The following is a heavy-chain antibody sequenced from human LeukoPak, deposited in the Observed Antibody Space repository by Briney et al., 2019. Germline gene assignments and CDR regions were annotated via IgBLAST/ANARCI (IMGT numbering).Heavy chain of an antibody. CDR1: GFTFSDYY. CDR2: VSGSDENK. J-gene: IGHJ6*03. Sequence: PGGSLRLSCAASGFTFSDYYMTWIRQAPGQGLEWISYVSGSDENKYYAGSVRGRFAISRDNAEKSLFLQMSNVRAEDTAVYYCARGRGGVTYYYYNYLDVWGKGTTVTVSS. D-gene: IGHD4-23*01. V-gene: IGHV3-11*01. CDR3: ARGRGGVTYYYYNYLDV.